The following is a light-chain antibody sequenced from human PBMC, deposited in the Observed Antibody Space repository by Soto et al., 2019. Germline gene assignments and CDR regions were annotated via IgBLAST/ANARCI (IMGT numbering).Light chain of an antibody. CDR2: EVT. V-gene: IGLV2-14*01. J-gene: IGLJ1*01. Sequence: QSALTQPASVSGSAGQSIAISCTGSSSDVGIYNYVSWYQQHPGKVPKLLIYEVTSRPSGVSIRFSGCMSGDTASLTISGLQPEVEADYVCSLCTTSSTRVVGTGTKVTV. CDR1: SSDVGIYNY. CDR3: SLCTTSSTRV.